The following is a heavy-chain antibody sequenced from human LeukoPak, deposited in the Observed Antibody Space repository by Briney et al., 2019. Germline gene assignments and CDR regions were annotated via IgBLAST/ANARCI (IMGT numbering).Heavy chain of an antibody. J-gene: IGHJ4*02. CDR1: GFTFSSYW. V-gene: IGHV3-7*01. D-gene: IGHD4-17*01. Sequence: GGSLRLSCAASGFTFSSYWMSWVRQAPGRGLEWVANIKQDGSEKYYVDSVKGRFTISRDSAKKSLYLQMNSLRGEDTAIYYCAEGSNYGDSSFWGQGTLVTVSS. CDR3: AEGSNYGDSSF. CDR2: IKQDGSEK.